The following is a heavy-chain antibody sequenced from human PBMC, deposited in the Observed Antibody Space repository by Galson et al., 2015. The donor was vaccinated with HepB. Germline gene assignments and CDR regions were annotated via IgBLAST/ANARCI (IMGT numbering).Heavy chain of an antibody. CDR2: INPSADTT. CDR3: ARDLRMNEWELPDY. CDR1: GYSFTTYY. Sequence: SVKVSCKASGYSFTTYYIHWVRQASGQGLEWMGIINPSADTTSYAEKFQGRVSMTRDTSTTTVFMELSSLRSEDTTVYYCARDLRMNEWELPDYWGQGTLVIVSS. D-gene: IGHD1-26*01. J-gene: IGHJ4*02. V-gene: IGHV1-46*03.